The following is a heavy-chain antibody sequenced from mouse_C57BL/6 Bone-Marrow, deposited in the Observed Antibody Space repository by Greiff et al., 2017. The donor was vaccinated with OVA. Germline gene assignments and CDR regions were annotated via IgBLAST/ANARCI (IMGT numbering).Heavy chain of an antibody. Sequence: VQRVESGPGLVAPSQSLSITCTVSGFSLTSYGVDWVRQSPGQGLEWLGVIWGVGSANYNSALKSRLSISKDNSKSRVFLKMTSLQTGDTAMCYCAAGPNWGQGTPVTVSA. CDR3: AAGPN. V-gene: IGHV2-6*01. CDR1: GFSLTSYG. CDR2: IWGVGSA. J-gene: IGHJ3*01.